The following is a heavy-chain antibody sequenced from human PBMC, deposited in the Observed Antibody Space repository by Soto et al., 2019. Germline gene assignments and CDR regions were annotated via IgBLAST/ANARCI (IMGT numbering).Heavy chain of an antibody. D-gene: IGHD1-26*01. V-gene: IGHV1-18*04. CDR3: ARDKGIVGSKGGFGY. J-gene: IGHJ4*02. Sequence: QVQLVQSGAGVKKPGASVKVSCKASGYTFTSYGISWVRQAPGQGLEWMGWISSYNGNTNYAQKLQGRVTMTTDTSTSTAYMELRSLRSDDTAVYYCARDKGIVGSKGGFGYWGQGTLVTVSS. CDR1: GYTFTSYG. CDR2: ISSYNGNT.